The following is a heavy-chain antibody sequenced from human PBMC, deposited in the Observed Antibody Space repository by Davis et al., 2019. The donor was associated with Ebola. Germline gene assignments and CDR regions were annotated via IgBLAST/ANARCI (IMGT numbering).Heavy chain of an antibody. Sequence: SETLSLTCAVYGGSFSGYYWSWIRQPPGKGLEWIGEINHSGSTNYNPSLKSRVTISVDTSKNQFSLKLSSVTAADTAVYYCARGLYPRELDYWGQGTLVTVSS. CDR2: INHSGST. CDR3: ARGLYPRELDY. CDR1: GGSFSGYY. J-gene: IGHJ4*02. V-gene: IGHV4-34*01. D-gene: IGHD1-1*01.